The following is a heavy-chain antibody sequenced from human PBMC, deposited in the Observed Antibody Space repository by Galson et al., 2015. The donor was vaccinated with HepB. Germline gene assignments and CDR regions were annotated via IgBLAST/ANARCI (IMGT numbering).Heavy chain of an antibody. CDR3: AKDSGAGGEDY. CDR2: IRGSGSGT. D-gene: IGHD3-16*01. V-gene: IGHV3-23*01. J-gene: IGHJ4*02. Sequence: SLRLSCAASGFTFSSYTMNWVRQAPGKGLEWVSAIRGSGSGTYYADSVKGRFTISRGDSKNTLFLQLNSLRAEDTAIYYCAKDSGAGGEDYWGQGTLVTVSS. CDR1: GFTFSSYT.